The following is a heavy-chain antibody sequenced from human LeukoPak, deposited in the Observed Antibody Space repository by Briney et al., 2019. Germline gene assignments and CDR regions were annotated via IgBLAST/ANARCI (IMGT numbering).Heavy chain of an antibody. D-gene: IGHD4-17*01. Sequence: GGSLRLSCAASGFTFSSYWMSWVRQAPGKGLEWVANIKQDGSEKYYVDSVKGRFTISRDNAKNSLYLQMNSLRAEDTAVYCCAREGEDYGDYGDFDYWGQGTLVTVSS. V-gene: IGHV3-7*01. CDR1: GFTFSSYW. CDR3: AREGEDYGDYGDFDY. CDR2: IKQDGSEK. J-gene: IGHJ4*02.